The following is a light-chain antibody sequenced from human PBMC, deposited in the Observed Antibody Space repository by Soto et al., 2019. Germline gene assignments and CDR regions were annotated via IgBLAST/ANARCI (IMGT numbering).Light chain of an antibody. V-gene: IGLV5-45*02. CDR1: SGINVGTYR. CDR2: YKSDSDK. J-gene: IGLJ2*01. CDR3: MIWHSSAVV. Sequence: QAVVTQPSSLSASPGASASLTCTLRSGINVGTYRIYWYQQKPGSPPQYLLRYKSDSDKQQGSGVPSRFSGSKDASANAGILLISALQSEDEADYYCMIWHSSAVVFGGGTKPTVL.